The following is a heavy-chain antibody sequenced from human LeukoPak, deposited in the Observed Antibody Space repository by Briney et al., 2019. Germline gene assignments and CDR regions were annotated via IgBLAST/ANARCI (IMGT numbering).Heavy chain of an antibody. CDR3: ARIRDDYVWGSYRYRFDY. CDR2: INPNSGGT. Sequence: ASVKVSCKASGYTFTGYYMHWVRQAPGQGLEWMGWINPNSGGTNYAQKFQGRVTMTRDTSISTAYMELSRLRSDDTAVYYCARIRDDYVWGSYRYRFDYWGQGTLVTASS. V-gene: IGHV1-2*02. J-gene: IGHJ4*02. D-gene: IGHD3-16*02. CDR1: GYTFTGYY.